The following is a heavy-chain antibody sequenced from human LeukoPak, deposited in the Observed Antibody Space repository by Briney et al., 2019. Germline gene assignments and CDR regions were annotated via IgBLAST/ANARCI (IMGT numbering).Heavy chain of an antibody. D-gene: IGHD3-22*01. CDR3: AITYYYDSSGYYEADAFDI. J-gene: IGHJ3*02. V-gene: IGHV1-8*03. CDR2: MNPNSGNT. Sequence: ASVKVSCKASGYTFTGYYMHWVRQAPGQGLEWMGWMNPNSGNTGYAQKFQGRVTITRNTSISTAYMELSSLRSEDTAVYYCAITYYYDSSGYYEADAFDIWGQGTMVTVSS. CDR1: GYTFTGYY.